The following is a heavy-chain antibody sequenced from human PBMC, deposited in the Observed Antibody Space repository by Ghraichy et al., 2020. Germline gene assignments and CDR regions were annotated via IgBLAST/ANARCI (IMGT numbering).Heavy chain of an antibody. Sequence: GGSLRLSCAASGFTFSIYSMNWVRQAPGKGLEWVSSISGTNGRDYYAGSVKGRFTISRDNAKNSLYLQMNSLRAEDTAVYYCAREGSGSYAQAFDHWGQRILVAVSS. CDR1: GFTFSIYS. V-gene: IGHV3-21*01. CDR3: AREGSGSYAQAFDH. CDR2: ISGTNGRD. J-gene: IGHJ4*02. D-gene: IGHD1-26*01.